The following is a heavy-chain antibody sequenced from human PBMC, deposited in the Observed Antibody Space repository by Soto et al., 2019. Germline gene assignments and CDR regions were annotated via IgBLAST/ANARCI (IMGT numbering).Heavy chain of an antibody. CDR3: GRDSPLGYCSGGSCYSLAFDY. J-gene: IGHJ4*02. V-gene: IGHV1-2*04. Sequence: GASVKVSCKASGYTFTGYYMHWVRQAPGQGLEWMGWINPNSGGTNYAQKFQGWVTMTRDTSISTAYMELSRLRSDDTAVYYCGRDSPLGYCSGGSCYSLAFDYWGQGTLVTVAS. CDR2: INPNSGGT. D-gene: IGHD2-15*01. CDR1: GYTFTGYY.